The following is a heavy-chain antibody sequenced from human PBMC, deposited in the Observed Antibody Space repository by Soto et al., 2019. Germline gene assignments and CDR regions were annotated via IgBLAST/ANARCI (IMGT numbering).Heavy chain of an antibody. D-gene: IGHD3-3*01. CDR2: ITSSSGSTM. J-gene: IGHJ4*02. V-gene: IGHV3-48*01. CDR3: ARDVFAGPGY. CDR1: GFTFSSNG. Sequence: GGSLRLSCAASGFTFSSNGMNWVRQAPGKGLEWISYITSSSGSTMYYADSVKGRFTISRDNAKNSVYLQMNSLRGEDTAVYYCARDVFAGPGYGGQGTLVTVSS.